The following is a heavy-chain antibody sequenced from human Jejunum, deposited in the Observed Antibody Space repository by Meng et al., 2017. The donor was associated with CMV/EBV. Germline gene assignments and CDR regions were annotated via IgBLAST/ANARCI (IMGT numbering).Heavy chain of an antibody. J-gene: IGHJ5*02. V-gene: IGHV1-3*04. CDR1: GYTFTNFA. D-gene: IGHD3-16*01. Sequence: SCQASGYTFTNFAIHWVRQAPGQRLEWMGWIYTDSGDTKFSQKFQGRVSFTRDTSATTAYMELSSLRSEDTAVYYCARGVISYHDSWGQGTLVTVSS. CDR3: ARGVISYHDS. CDR2: IYTDSGDT.